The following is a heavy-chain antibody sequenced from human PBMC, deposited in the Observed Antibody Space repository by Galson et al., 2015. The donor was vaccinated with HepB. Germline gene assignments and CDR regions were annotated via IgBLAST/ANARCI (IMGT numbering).Heavy chain of an antibody. CDR3: ARGDYGGNPSGDAGEAFDI. J-gene: IGHJ3*02. Sequence: SLRLSCAAYGFTFSNSGMHWVRQAPGKGLEWVAIIWYDESTKYYADSVKGRFTISRDNSKNTLYLEMHSLRAEDTAVYYGARGDYGGNPSGDAGEAFDIWGQGTMVTVSS. CDR1: GFTFSNSG. V-gene: IGHV3-33*01. CDR2: IWYDESTK. D-gene: IGHD4-23*01.